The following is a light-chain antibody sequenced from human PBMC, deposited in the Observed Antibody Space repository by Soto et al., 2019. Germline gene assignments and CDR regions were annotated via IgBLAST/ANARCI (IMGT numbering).Light chain of an antibody. J-gene: IGLJ3*02. CDR3: CSYVGSSILM. CDR2: EVN. V-gene: IGLV2-23*02. Sequence: ALTQPASVSGSPGQSITISCTGTSSAVGLYNLVSWYQHLPGKAPKLIIYEVNERPSGISDRFSGSKSGNTASLTISGLQDEDEADYYCCSYVGSSILMFGGGTKVTVL. CDR1: SSAVGLYNL.